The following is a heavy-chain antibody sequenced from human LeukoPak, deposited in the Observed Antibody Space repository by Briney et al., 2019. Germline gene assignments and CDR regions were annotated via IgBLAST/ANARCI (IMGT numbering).Heavy chain of an antibody. CDR3: ARRPNYKSGCHFDY. V-gene: IGHV5-51*01. CDR2: IYPGDSDT. CDR1: GSSFTNYW. Sequence: GESLKISCEGSGSSFTNYWIGWVRQLPGKGLEWMGIIYPGDSDTSYDPSFQGQVTISADKSITTAYLQWSSLKASDTAMYYCARRPNYKSGCHFDYWGQGTLVTVSS. J-gene: IGHJ4*02. D-gene: IGHD3-22*01.